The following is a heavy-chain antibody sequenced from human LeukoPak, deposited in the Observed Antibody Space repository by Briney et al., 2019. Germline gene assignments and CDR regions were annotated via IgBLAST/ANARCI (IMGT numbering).Heavy chain of an antibody. V-gene: IGHV4-59*08. CDR3: ARLPTSWFDP. J-gene: IGHJ5*02. CDR2: IYYSGIT. Sequence: SETLSLTCTVSGGSISSSYWSWIRQPPGKGLEWIGYIYYSGITNYNPSLKTRVPISVDTSKNQFSLKLSSVTAADTAVYYCARLPTSWFDPWGQGTLVTVSS. CDR1: GGSISSSY.